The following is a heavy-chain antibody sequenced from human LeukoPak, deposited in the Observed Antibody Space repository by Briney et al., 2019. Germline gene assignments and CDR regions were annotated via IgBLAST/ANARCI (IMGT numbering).Heavy chain of an antibody. CDR3: ARQPPGGYQWTFDY. D-gene: IGHD3-16*01. CDR2: IYYSGTT. Sequence: SETLSLTCTVSGDSISSGTHFWGWIRQPPGKGLEWIGTIYYSGTTYYNPSLKSRVTISVDTSNNQFSLKLSSVTAADTAVYYCARQPPGGYQWTFDYWGQGTLVAVSS. CDR1: GDSISSGTHF. J-gene: IGHJ4*02. V-gene: IGHV4-39*01.